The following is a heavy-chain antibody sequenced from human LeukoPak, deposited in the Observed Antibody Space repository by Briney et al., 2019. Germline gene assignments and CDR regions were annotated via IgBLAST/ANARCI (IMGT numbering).Heavy chain of an antibody. D-gene: IGHD2-15*01. CDR3: ARDQRQRAIVVVVAATPSYYYGMDV. Sequence: SVKVSCKASGGTFSSYAISWVRQAPGQGLEWMGGIIPIFGTANYAQKFRGRVTITADESTSTAYMELSSLRSEDTAVYYCARDQRQRAIVVVVAATPSYYYGMDVWGQGTTVTVSS. CDR2: IIPIFGTA. J-gene: IGHJ6*02. CDR1: GGTFSSYA. V-gene: IGHV1-69*01.